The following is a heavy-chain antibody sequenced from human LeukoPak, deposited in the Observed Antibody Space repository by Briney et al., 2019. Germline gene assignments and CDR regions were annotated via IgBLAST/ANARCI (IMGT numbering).Heavy chain of an antibody. CDR1: GFTFSSYA. J-gene: IGHJ4*02. V-gene: IGHV3-64D*06. Sequence: PGGSLRLSCSASGFTFSSYAMHWVRQAPVKGLECVSAISSNGGSTYHADSVKGRFTISRDNSKNTLYLQMSSLRVEDTAVYYCVRRSGGYDYWGQGTLVTVSP. CDR2: ISSNGGST. D-gene: IGHD5-12*01. CDR3: VRRSGGYDY.